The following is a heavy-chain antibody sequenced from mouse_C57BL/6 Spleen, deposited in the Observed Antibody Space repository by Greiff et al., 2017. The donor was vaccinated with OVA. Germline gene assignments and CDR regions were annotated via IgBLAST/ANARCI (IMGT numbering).Heavy chain of an antibody. CDR3: ARDRDYYGSSGFAY. J-gene: IGHJ3*01. Sequence: EVQGVESGGGLVKPGGSLKLSCAASGFTFSSYAMSWVRQTPEKRLEWVATIRDGGSYTYYPDNVKGRFTISRDNAKNNLYLQMSHLKSEDTAMYYCARDRDYYGSSGFAYWGQGTLVTVSA. V-gene: IGHV5-4*01. D-gene: IGHD1-1*01. CDR1: GFTFSSYA. CDR2: IRDGGSYT.